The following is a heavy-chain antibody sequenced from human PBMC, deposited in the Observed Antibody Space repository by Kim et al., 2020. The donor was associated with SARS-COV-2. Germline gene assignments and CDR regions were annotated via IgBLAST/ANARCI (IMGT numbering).Heavy chain of an antibody. D-gene: IGHD3-22*01. V-gene: IGHV4-34*01. CDR1: GGSFSGYY. CDR2: INHSGST. J-gene: IGHJ4*02. CDR3: ARKLRYYDGRNFDY. Sequence: SETLSLTCAVYGGSFSGYYWSWIRQPPGKGLEWIGEINHSGSTNYNPSLKSRVTISVDTSKNQFSLKLSSVTAADTAVYYCARKLRYYDGRNFDYWGQGTLVTVSS.